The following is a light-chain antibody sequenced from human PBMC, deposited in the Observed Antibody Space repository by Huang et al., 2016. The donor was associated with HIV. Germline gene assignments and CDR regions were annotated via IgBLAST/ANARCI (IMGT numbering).Light chain of an antibody. CDR3: QQRSNRPLT. J-gene: IGKJ4*01. CDR2: DAA. V-gene: IGKV3-11*01. CDR1: PSVNTF. Sequence: EIVLTQSPATLSLSPGERATLSCRASPSVNTFLAGYQQKPGQAPRLLIYDAANRATGIPARFSGSGSGTDFTLTISSLEPEDFAVYYCQQRSNRPLTFGGGTKVEIK.